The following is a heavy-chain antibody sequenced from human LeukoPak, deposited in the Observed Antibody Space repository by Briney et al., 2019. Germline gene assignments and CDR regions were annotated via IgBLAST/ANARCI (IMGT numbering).Heavy chain of an antibody. D-gene: IGHD2-2*01. J-gene: IGHJ4*02. CDR1: GFTFSSYA. V-gene: IGHV3-30*07. CDR2: ISYDGSNK. CDR3: ARGLGGEVPALNFDY. Sequence: PGGSLRLSCAASGFTFSSYAMHWVRQAPGKGLEWVAVISYDGSNKYYAGSVKGRFTISRDNAKNSLYLQMNSLRAEDTAVYYCARGLGGEVPALNFDYWGQGTLVTVSS.